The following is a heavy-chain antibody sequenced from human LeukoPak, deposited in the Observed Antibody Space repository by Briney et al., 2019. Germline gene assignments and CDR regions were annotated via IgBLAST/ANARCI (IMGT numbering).Heavy chain of an antibody. CDR3: ARGHYAYYGSGSYYN. CDR2: IDHSGST. J-gene: IGHJ4*02. V-gene: IGHV4-34*01. CDR1: GGSFSGYY. Sequence: SETLSLTCAVYGGSFSGYYWSWIRQPPGKGLEWIGEIDHSGSTNYNPSLKSRVTISVDTSKNQFSLKLSSVTAADTAVYYYARGHYAYYGSGSYYNWGQGTLVTVSS. D-gene: IGHD3-10*01.